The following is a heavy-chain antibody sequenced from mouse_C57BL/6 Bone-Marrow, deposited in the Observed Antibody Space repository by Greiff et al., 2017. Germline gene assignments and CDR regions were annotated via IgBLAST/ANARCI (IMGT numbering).Heavy chain of an antibody. V-gene: IGHV1-7*01. CDR3: ARRGNLRRGAMDY. D-gene: IGHD2-1*01. J-gene: IGHJ4*01. Sequence: VQLQQSGAELAKPGASVKLSCKASGYTFTSYWMHWVKQRPGQGLEWMGYINPSSGYTKYNQKLKDKATLTADKSSSTAYMQLSSLTYEDSAVYYCARRGNLRRGAMDYWGQGTSVTVSS. CDR1: GYTFTSYW. CDR2: INPSSGYT.